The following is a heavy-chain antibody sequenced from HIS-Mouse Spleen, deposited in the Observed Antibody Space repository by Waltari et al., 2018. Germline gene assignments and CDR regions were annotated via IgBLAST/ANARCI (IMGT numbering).Heavy chain of an antibody. CDR1: GGSISSYY. Sequence: QVQLQESGPGLVKPSETLSLTCPVPGGSISSYYWRWLRPPAVTVLALLGRIYTSVSTNYNPSLKSRVTMSVDTSKNQFSLKLSSVTAADTAVYYCARDFHDFWSGYYGGDKKHDAFDIWGQGTMVTVSS. CDR2: IYTSVST. J-gene: IGHJ3*02. D-gene: IGHD3-3*01. V-gene: IGHV4-4*07. CDR3: ARDFHDFWSGYYGGDKKHDAFDI.